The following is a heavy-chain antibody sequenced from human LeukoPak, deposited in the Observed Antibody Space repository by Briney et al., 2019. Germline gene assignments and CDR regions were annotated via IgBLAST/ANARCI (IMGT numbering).Heavy chain of an antibody. J-gene: IGHJ5*02. CDR2: INHSGST. CDR1: GGSFSGYY. Sequence: SETLSLTCAVCGGSFSGYYWSWIRQPPGKGLEWIGEINHSGSTNYNPSLKSRVTISVDTSKNQFSLKLSSVTAADTAVYYCARDYYDSSGYTRYNWFDPWGQGTLVTVSS. V-gene: IGHV4-34*01. D-gene: IGHD3-22*01. CDR3: ARDYYDSSGYTRYNWFDP.